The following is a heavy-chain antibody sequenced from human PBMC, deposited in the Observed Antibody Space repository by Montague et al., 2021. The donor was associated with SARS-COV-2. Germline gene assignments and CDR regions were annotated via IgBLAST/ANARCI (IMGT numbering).Heavy chain of an antibody. CDR2: INHSGST. CDR3: AGGEYSSSWYGSHNWFDP. J-gene: IGHJ5*02. V-gene: IGHV4-34*01. CDR1: GGSFSGYY. Sequence: SETLSLTCAVYGGSFSGYYWSWIRQPPGKGLEWIGEINHSGSTNYNPSLKSRATISVDTSKNQFSLKLSSVTAADTAVYYCAGGEYSSSWYGSHNWFDPWGQGTLVTVSS. D-gene: IGHD6-13*01.